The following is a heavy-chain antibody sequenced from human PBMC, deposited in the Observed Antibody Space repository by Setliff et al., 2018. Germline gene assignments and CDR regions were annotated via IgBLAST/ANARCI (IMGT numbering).Heavy chain of an antibody. CDR3: VRDRTAYSYGLDV. Sequence: NPSETLSLTCIVSGASIREYYWSWVRQPPGKGLEWIGYIYHNGNTNLNPSLKTRVTMSVDPSKNQFALNLRSVTAADTAVYYCVRDRTAYSYGLDVWAQGTTVTVSS. CDR2: IYHNGNT. V-gene: IGHV4-59*01. D-gene: IGHD5-18*01. CDR1: GASIREYY. J-gene: IGHJ6*02.